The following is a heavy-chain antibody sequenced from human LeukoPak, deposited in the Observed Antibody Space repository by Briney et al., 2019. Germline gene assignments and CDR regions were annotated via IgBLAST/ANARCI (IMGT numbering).Heavy chain of an antibody. CDR1: GFTFSSYA. CDR2: ISGSGGST. J-gene: IGHJ4*02. D-gene: IGHD6-13*01. Sequence: QSGGSLRLSCAASGFTFSSYAMSWVRQAPGKGLGWVSAISGSGGSTYYADSVKGRFTISRDNSKNTLYLQMNSLRAEDTAVYYCAKDEGSSSWLLDYWGQGTLVTVSS. V-gene: IGHV3-23*01. CDR3: AKDEGSSSWLLDY.